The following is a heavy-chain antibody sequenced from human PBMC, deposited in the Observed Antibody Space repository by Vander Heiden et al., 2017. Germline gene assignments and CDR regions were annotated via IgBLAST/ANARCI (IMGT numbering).Heavy chain of an antibody. CDR2: IYYSGST. D-gene: IGHD2-21*02. CDR3: ARGGYGGNLGFDP. J-gene: IGHJ5*02. V-gene: IGHV4-31*03. CDR1: GGSISSGGYY. Sequence: QVQLQESGPGLVKPSQTLSLTCTVAGGSISSGGYYWSWIRQHPGKGLEWIGYIYYSGSTYYNPSLKSRVTISVDTSKNQFSLKLSSVTAADTAVYYCARGGYGGNLGFDPWGQGTLVTVSS.